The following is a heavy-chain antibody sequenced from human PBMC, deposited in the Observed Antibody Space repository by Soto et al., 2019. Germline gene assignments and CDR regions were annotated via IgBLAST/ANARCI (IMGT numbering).Heavy chain of an antibody. CDR1: GYTFTSYA. V-gene: IGHV1-3*01. D-gene: IGHD5-12*01. Sequence: ASVKVSCKASGYTFTSYAMHWVRQAPGQRLEWMGWINAGNGNTKYSQKFQGRVTITRDTSASTAYMELSSLRSEDTAVYYCARAMVVATISGAFDIWGQGTMVTVSS. J-gene: IGHJ3*02. CDR3: ARAMVVATISGAFDI. CDR2: INAGNGNT.